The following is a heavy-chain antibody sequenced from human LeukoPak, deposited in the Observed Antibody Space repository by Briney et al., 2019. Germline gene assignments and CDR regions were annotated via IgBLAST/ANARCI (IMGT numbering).Heavy chain of an antibody. CDR2: INHSGST. CDR3: ATIPLFGYSSSRDY. J-gene: IGHJ4*02. V-gene: IGHV4-34*01. CDR1: GGSFSGYY. Sequence: SETLSLTCAVYGGSFSGYYWSWIRQPPGRGLEWIGEINHSGSTNYNPSLKSRVTISVDTSKNQFSLKLSSVTAADTAVYYCATIPLFGYSSSRDYWGQGTLVTVSS. D-gene: IGHD6-13*01.